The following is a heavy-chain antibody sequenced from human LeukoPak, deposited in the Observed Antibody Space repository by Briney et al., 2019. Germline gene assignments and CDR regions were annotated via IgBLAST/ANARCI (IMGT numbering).Heavy chain of an antibody. V-gene: IGHV1-69*13. CDR1: GGTFSSYA. Sequence: SVKVSCKASGGTFSSYAISWVRQAPGQGLEWMGGIIPIFGTANYAQKFQGRVTITADESTSTAYMELSGLRSEDTAVYYCARGRVRGDYGDWYYFDYWGQGTLVTVSS. J-gene: IGHJ4*02. D-gene: IGHD4-17*01. CDR2: IIPIFGTA. CDR3: ARGRVRGDYGDWYYFDY.